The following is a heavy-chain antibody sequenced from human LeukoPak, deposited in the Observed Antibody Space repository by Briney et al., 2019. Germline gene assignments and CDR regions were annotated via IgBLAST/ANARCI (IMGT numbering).Heavy chain of an antibody. CDR1: GFTFRTDA. J-gene: IGHJ4*02. CDR2: ISGSGDDT. D-gene: IGHD6-19*01. Sequence: PRGSLRLSCADPGFTFRTDAMTCVRQAPRKRLQWVSAISGSGDDTYYEDSVKGRFTISRDNSKNMMYLQMNSLRAEDTALYYCARDSSGWSKNYWGQGTLVTVSS. CDR3: ARDSSGWSKNY. V-gene: IGHV3-23*01.